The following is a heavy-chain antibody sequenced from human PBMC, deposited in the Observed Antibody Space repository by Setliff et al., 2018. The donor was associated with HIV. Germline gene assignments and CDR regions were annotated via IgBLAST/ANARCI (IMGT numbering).Heavy chain of an antibody. V-gene: IGHV1-46*01. CDR3: ARDVTWFPETGSTVACSGGSCDELDY. CDR2: INPSGGST. Sequence: ASVKVSCKASGYTFTSYYMHWVRQAPGQGLEWMGIINPSGGSTSYPQKFQGRVTMTRDTSTSTVYMELSSLRSEDTAVYYCARDVTWFPETGSTVACSGGSCDELDYWGQGTLVTVSS. J-gene: IGHJ4*02. D-gene: IGHD2-15*01. CDR1: GYTFTSYY.